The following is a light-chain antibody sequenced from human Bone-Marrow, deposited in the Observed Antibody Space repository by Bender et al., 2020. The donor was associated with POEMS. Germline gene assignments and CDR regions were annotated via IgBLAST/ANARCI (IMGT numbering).Light chain of an antibody. CDR3: QSYDISLSGWV. Sequence: QSVLTQPPSVSGAPGQTVTISCTGTSSNMGAGYGVNWYQQLPGTAPKLLIYNNENRPPGVPDRISGSKSGHSASPAITGLQAEDEADYYCQSYDISLSGWVFGGGTKLTAL. CDR1: SSNMGAGYG. CDR2: NNE. V-gene: IGLV1-40*01. J-gene: IGLJ3*02.